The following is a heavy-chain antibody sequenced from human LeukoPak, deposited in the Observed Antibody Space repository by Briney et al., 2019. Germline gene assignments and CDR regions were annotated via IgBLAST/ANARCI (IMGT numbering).Heavy chain of an antibody. CDR3: ARALRARITGTTASVYGMDV. V-gene: IGHV4-59*01. CDR2: ISYSGST. CDR1: SGSISSYY. J-gene: IGHJ6*02. D-gene: IGHD1-20*01. Sequence: SETLSLTCTVSSGSISSYYWSWIRQPPGKGLEWLGYISYSGSTNYNPSLKSRVTISVDTSKNQFSLKLSSVTAADTAVYYCARALRARITGTTASVYGMDVWGQGTTVTVSS.